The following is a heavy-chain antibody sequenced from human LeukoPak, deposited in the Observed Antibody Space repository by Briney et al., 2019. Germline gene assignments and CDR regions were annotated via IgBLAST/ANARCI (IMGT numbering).Heavy chain of an antibody. Sequence: GGSLRLSCAASGFTFSSYAMHWVRQAPGKGLEWVSAICGSGGSTYYADSVKGRFTISRDNSKNTLYLQMNSLRAEDTAVHYCAKDLWDSVIDYWGQGTLVTVSS. CDR3: AKDLWDSVIDY. CDR1: GFTFSSYA. D-gene: IGHD1-26*01. CDR2: ICGSGGST. V-gene: IGHV3-23*01. J-gene: IGHJ4*02.